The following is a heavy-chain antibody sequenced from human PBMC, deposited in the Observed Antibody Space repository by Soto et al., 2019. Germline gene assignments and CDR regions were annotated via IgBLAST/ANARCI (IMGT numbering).Heavy chain of an antibody. CDR1: GYTFTSYA. CDR3: ARDQVGAVAHYYYYGMDV. Sequence: QVQLVQSGAEEKKPGASVKVSCKASGYTFTSYAMHWVRQAPGQRLEWMGWINAGNGNTKYSQKFQGRVTITRDTSARTAYMELSSLRSEDTAVYYCARDQVGAVAHYYYYGMDVWGQGTTVTVSS. V-gene: IGHV1-3*05. CDR2: INAGNGNT. J-gene: IGHJ6*02. D-gene: IGHD6-19*01.